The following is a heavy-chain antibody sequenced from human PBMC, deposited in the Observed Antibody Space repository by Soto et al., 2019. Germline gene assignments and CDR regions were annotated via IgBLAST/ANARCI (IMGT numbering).Heavy chain of an antibody. CDR2: ISGSGGST. V-gene: IGHV3-23*01. Sequence: GGSLRLSCAASGFTFSSYAMSWVRQAPGKGLEWVSAISGSGGSTYYADSVKGRFTISRDNSKNTLYLQMNSLRAEDTDVDYCSRASGSYNYYYYMDVWGEGTTVTVSS. CDR3: SRASGSYNYYYYMDV. J-gene: IGHJ6*03. D-gene: IGHD3-10*01. CDR1: GFTFSSYA.